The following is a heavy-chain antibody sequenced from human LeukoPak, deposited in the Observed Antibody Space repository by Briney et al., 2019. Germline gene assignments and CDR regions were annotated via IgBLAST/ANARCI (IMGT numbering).Heavy chain of an antibody. Sequence: SETLSLTCAVYGGSFSGYYWSWIRQHPGKGLEWIGYIYYSGSTYYNPSLKSRVTISVDTSKNQFSLKLSSVTAADTAVYYCARAYHYDSSGFDYWGQGTLVTVSS. CDR3: ARAYHYDSSGFDY. CDR2: IYYSGST. D-gene: IGHD3-22*01. V-gene: IGHV4-31*11. J-gene: IGHJ4*02. CDR1: GGSFSGYY.